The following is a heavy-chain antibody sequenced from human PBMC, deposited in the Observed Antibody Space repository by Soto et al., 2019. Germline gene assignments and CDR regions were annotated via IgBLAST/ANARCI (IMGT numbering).Heavy chain of an antibody. D-gene: IGHD3-22*01. CDR1: GFTFSSYG. CDR2: ISYDGSNK. CDR3: AKDRAMIVVVSAFDI. Sequence: QVQLVESGGGVVQPGRSLRLPCAASGFTFSSYGMHWVRQAPGKGLEWVAVISYDGSNKYYADSVKGRFTISRDNSKNTLYLQMNSLRAEDTAVYYCAKDRAMIVVVSAFDIWGQGTMVTVSS. J-gene: IGHJ3*02. V-gene: IGHV3-30*18.